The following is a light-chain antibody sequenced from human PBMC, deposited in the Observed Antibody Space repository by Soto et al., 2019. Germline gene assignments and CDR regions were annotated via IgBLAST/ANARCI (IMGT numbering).Light chain of an antibody. J-gene: IGKJ2*01. V-gene: IGKV2-30*01. Sequence: DVVMTQSPLSLPVTLGQPASISCRSSQSLVYKDKNTYLNWFQQRPGQSPRRLIYKVSTRDSGVPDRFSGSGSGTDFTLKISRVEAEDVGVYYCMQGTQWPYTFGQGTKLEIK. CDR1: QSLVYKDKNTY. CDR2: KVS. CDR3: MQGTQWPYT.